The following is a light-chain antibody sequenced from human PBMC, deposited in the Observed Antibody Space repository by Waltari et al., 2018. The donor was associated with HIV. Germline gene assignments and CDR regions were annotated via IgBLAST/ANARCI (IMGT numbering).Light chain of an antibody. CDR2: RNA. V-gene: IGLV1-47*01. CDR1: NSNIGRTF. Sequence: QPDLTQPPSVSGTPGQRLTIPCSGTNSNIGRTFVYWYRQVPGTAPSLLVYRNAQRPSGVVDRFSGSRSGASASLVISGLRVDDEGDYYCASWDDGLRGHVFGGGTTVSV. CDR3: ASWDDGLRGHV. J-gene: IGLJ1*01.